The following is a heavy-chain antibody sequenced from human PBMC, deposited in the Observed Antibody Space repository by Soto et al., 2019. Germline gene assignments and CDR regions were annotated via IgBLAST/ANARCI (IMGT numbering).Heavy chain of an antibody. Sequence: EVQLLESGGGLVQPGGSLRLSCAASGFTFSSYAMSWVRQAPGKGLEWVSAITGSGDSTCYAASVKGRFTVSRDNSKNTLYLTMNSLRAEYTAVYYCAKVFVFTIREGFDYWGLGTLVTVSS. CDR1: GFTFSSYA. J-gene: IGHJ4*02. CDR2: ITGSGDST. D-gene: IGHD3-3*01. CDR3: AKVFVFTIREGFDY. V-gene: IGHV3-23*01.